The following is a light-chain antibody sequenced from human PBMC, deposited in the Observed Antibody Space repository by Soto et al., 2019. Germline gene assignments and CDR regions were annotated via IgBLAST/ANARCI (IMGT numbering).Light chain of an antibody. J-gene: IGKJ1*01. Sequence: ENRLTQSPGTLSLSPGERATLSCRAGQSIGTNYVAWFQQKPGQAPTLLIYAASRRATGIPDRFSGSGSGTEFTLTISRLEPADFAVYFCQQYSSTPRTFGQGTKVEFK. CDR3: QQYSSTPRT. CDR1: QSIGTNY. V-gene: IGKV3-20*01. CDR2: AAS.